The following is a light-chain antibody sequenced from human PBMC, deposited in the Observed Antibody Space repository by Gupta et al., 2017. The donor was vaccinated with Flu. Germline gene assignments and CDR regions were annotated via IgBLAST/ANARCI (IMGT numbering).Light chain of an antibody. CDR3: QQGYNTPRT. Sequence: DIQLTQSPYSLSASVGDRITIPCRASQSINLYLSWYQQRPGTAPKLLIYAASSLQSGVPSRFSGTGSGTDFTLTISSLQPEDFATYYCQQGYNTPRTFGQGTKLEIK. J-gene: IGKJ2*01. CDR1: QSINLY. V-gene: IGKV1-39*01. CDR2: AAS.